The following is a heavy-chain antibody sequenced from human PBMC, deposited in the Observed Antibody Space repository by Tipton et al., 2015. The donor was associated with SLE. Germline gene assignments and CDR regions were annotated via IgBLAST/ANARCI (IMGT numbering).Heavy chain of an antibody. J-gene: IGHJ3*02. CDR2: INHTGGT. CDR3: ARDYYGSGFDAFDI. D-gene: IGHD3-10*01. CDR1: GGSFSDYY. V-gene: IGHV4-34*10. Sequence: TLSLTCAVYGGSFSDYYWSWIRQTPGEGLEWIGEINHTGGTNYNPSLESRVTMSVGTSKNQFSLKLSSVTAADTAVYYCARDYYGSGFDAFDIWGQGTMVTVSS.